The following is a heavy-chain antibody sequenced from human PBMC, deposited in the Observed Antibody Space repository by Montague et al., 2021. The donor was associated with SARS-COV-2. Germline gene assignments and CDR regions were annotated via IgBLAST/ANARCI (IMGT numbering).Heavy chain of an antibody. CDR3: ARSYYDILTGYDMALDY. Sequence: PALVKPTQTLTLTCTFSGFSLSTSGMCVSWIRQPPGKALEWLALIDWDDDKYYSTSLKTRLTISKDTSKNQVVLTMTSMDPVDTATYYCARSYYDILTGYDMALDYWGQGTLVTVSS. V-gene: IGHV2-70*01. CDR2: IDWDDDK. D-gene: IGHD3-9*01. CDR1: GFSLSTSGMC. J-gene: IGHJ4*02.